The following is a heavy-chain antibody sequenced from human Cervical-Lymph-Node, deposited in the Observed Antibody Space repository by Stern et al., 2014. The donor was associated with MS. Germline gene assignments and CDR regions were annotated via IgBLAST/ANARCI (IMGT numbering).Heavy chain of an antibody. V-gene: IGHV1-69*01. Sequence: VQLEESGAEVKKPGSSVKVSCKASGGTFSSYAISWVRQAPGQGLEWMGGIIPIFGTANYAQKFQGRVTITADESTSTAYMELSSLRSEDTAVYYCASGYCSGGSCYSPPLGYWGQGTLVTVSS. CDR2: IIPIFGTA. D-gene: IGHD2-15*01. CDR1: GGTFSSYA. CDR3: ASGYCSGGSCYSPPLGY. J-gene: IGHJ4*02.